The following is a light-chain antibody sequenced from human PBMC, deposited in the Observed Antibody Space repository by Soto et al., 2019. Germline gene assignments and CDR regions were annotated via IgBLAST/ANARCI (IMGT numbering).Light chain of an antibody. CDR3: LQYHSDWT. J-gene: IGKJ1*01. CDR2: KAS. Sequence: DTQMTQSPSTVSASVGDRITITCRASQNIQRWSAWYQQKPGKAPKLLIYKASSLERGVPSRFSAGGSGVEFTLNISSVQPEDFATYHCLQYHSDWTFGQGTKVEIK. V-gene: IGKV1-5*03. CDR1: QNIQRW.